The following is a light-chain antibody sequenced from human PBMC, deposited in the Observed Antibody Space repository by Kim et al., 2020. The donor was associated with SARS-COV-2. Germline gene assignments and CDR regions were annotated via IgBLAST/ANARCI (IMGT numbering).Light chain of an antibody. Sequence: DIQMTQSPSTLSASVGDRVTITCRASQTINSRFAWYQRKPGKAPKPLIHTASSLESGVPSRFSGSGSGTEFTLTISSLQPGDFATYFCQYDNNDSSTFGQGAQVDNK. CDR1: QTINSR. J-gene: IGKJ1*01. CDR2: TAS. CDR3: QYDNNDSST. V-gene: IGKV1-5*03.